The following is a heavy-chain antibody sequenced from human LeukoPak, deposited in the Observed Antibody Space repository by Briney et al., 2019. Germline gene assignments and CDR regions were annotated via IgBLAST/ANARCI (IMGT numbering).Heavy chain of an antibody. CDR3: TRDPLEVVVVPAAMYGY. Sequence: GGSLRLSCAASQFTFTYYAMHWVRQAPGKGLEWVGFIRSKAYGGTTEYAASVKGRFTISRDDSKSIAYLQMNSLKTEDTAVYYCTRDPLEVVVVPAAMYGYWGQGTLVTVSS. J-gene: IGHJ4*02. V-gene: IGHV3-49*04. CDR2: IRSKAYGGTT. CDR1: QFTFTYYA. D-gene: IGHD2-2*01.